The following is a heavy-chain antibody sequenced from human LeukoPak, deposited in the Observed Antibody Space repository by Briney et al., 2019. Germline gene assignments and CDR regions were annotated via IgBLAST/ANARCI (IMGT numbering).Heavy chain of an antibody. J-gene: IGHJ1*01. CDR1: GFTFSDYY. V-gene: IGHV3-11*04. CDR3: ARRGTYYDFWSGPGAEYFQH. Sequence: GGSLRLSCAASGFTFSDYYMSWIRQAPGKGLEWVSYISSSGSTIYYADSAKGRFTISRDNAKNSLYLQMNSLRAEDTAVYYCARRGTYYDFWSGPGAEYFQHWGQGTLVTVSS. CDR2: ISSSGSTI. D-gene: IGHD3-3*01.